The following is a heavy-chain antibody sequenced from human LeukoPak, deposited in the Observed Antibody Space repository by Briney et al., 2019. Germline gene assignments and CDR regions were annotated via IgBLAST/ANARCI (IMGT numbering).Heavy chain of an antibody. V-gene: IGHV3-23*01. CDR2: ISGSGGST. CDR3: AKDRSNKVSYGMDV. J-gene: IGHJ6*02. D-gene: IGHD1-26*01. CDR1: GFTFSSYA. Sequence: SGGSLRLSCAASGFTFSSYAMSWVRQAPGKGLEWVSGISGSGGSTYYADSVKGRFTISRDNSKNTLYLQMNSPRAEDTALYYCAKDRSNKVSYGMDVWGQGTTVTVSS.